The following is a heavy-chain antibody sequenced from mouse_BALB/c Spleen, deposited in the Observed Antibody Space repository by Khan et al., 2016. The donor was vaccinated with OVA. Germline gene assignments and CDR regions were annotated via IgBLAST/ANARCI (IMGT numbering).Heavy chain of an antibody. Sequence: VQLQESGAELAKPGASVKMSCKASGYTFTTYWMHWVKQRPEQGLEWIGYINPTSGYTDYNERFKDKATLSADKSSSTAYMQLSSLTSEYSAVYYCTRDRIDYWGQGTTLTVSS. V-gene: IGHV1-7*01. CDR2: INPTSGYT. CDR1: GYTFTTYW. J-gene: IGHJ2*01. CDR3: TRDRIDY.